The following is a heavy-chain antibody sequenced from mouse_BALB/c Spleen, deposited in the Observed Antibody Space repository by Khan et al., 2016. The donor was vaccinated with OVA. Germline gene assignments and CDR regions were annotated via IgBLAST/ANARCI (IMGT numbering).Heavy chain of an antibody. V-gene: IGHV5-9-1*01. J-gene: IGHJ3*01. Sequence: EVELVESGGGLVKPGGSLKLSCAASGFTFSSFAMSWVRQTPEKSLEWVATISSAGTYTFYPDSLKGRFTISRDNAKNTLYLQMNSLGSEDTAMYYCANGNYGWFAYWGQGTLVTVSA. CDR1: GFTFSSFA. CDR3: ANGNYGWFAY. CDR2: ISSAGTYT. D-gene: IGHD2-1*01.